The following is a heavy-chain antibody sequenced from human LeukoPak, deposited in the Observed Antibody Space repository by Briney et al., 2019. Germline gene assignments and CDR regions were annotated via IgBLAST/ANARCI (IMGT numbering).Heavy chain of an antibody. CDR1: GFTVSSNY. D-gene: IGHD2/OR15-2a*01. CDR3: ARDNRITSDAFDI. V-gene: IGHV3-53*01. J-gene: IGHJ3*02. Sequence: GGSLRLSCAASGFTVSSNYMSWVRQAPGKGLEWVSVIYSGGSTYYADSVKGRFTISRDNSKNTLHLQMNSLRAEDTAVYYCARDNRITSDAFDIWGQGTMVTVSS. CDR2: IYSGGST.